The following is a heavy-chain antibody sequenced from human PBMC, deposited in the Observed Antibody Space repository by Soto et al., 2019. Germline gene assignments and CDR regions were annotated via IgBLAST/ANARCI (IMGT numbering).Heavy chain of an antibody. CDR3: ARDVSSSWHNWFDP. J-gene: IGHJ5*02. CDR1: GGSISSYY. Sequence: SETLSLTCTVSGGSISSYYWSWIRQPPGKGLEWIGYIYYSGSTNYNPSLKSRVTISVDTSKNQFSLKLSSVTAADTAVYYCARDVSSSWHNWFDPWGQGTLVTVSP. D-gene: IGHD6-13*01. CDR2: IYYSGST. V-gene: IGHV4-59*01.